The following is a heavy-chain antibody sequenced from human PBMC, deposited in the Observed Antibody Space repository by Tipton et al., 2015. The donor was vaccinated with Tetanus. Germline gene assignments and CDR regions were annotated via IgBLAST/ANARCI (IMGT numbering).Heavy chain of an antibody. D-gene: IGHD6-13*01. CDR1: GGSISTYH. CDR3: ARGGIAAAGGGLDY. V-gene: IGHV4-59*01. Sequence: TLSLTCTVSGGSISTYHWNWIRQSPGKGLEWIGYIDYFGSTKYNPSLKSRVATSVDTSKNQLSLKLSSVTAADTAVYYCARGGIAAAGGGLDYWGQGTLVTVSS. CDR2: IDYFGST. J-gene: IGHJ4*02.